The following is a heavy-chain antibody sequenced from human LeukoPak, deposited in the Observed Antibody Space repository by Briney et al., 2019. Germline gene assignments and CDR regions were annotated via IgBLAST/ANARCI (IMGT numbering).Heavy chain of an antibody. J-gene: IGHJ6*02. CDR2: MNPNSGNT. CDR3: ARVSGHQLLSYYYYYGMDV. Sequence: ASVKVSFKASGYTFTSYDINWVRQATGQWLEWMGWMNPNSGNTGYAQKFQGRVTMTRNTSISTAYMELSSLRSEDSAVYYCARVSGHQLLSYYYYYGMDVWGQGTTVTVSS. CDR1: GYTFTSYD. V-gene: IGHV1-8*01. D-gene: IGHD2-2*01.